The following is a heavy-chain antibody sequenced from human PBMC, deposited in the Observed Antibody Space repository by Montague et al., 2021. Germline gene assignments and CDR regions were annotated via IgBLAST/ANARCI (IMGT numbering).Heavy chain of an antibody. CDR1: GGSISGHF. J-gene: IGHJ4*02. CDR3: VRSQDYCSSTSCFHYFDY. V-gene: IGHV4-59*08. Sequence: SETLSLTCTVSGGSISGHFWSWVRQPPGKGLDYIGYIYYSGNTNYNPSLKSRVTISVDTSKNQFSLKLSSVTAADTAVYYCVRSQDYCSSTSCFHYFDYWGQGTLVTVSS. D-gene: IGHD2-2*01. CDR2: IYYSGNT.